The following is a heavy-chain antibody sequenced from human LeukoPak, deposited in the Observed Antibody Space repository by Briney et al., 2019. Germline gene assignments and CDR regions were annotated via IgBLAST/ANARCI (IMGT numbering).Heavy chain of an antibody. J-gene: IGHJ6*03. Sequence: PSETLSLTCTVSGDSISDYYWSWIRQPPGKGLEWIGYIHYSGSTNYSPSLKGRVTISVDTSKRQFSLNLTSVTAADTAVYYCAREGYQLLSGDFYYYMEVWGKGTTVTVSS. D-gene: IGHD2-2*01. CDR2: IHYSGST. CDR1: GDSISDYY. V-gene: IGHV4-59*01. CDR3: AREGYQLLSGDFYYYMEV.